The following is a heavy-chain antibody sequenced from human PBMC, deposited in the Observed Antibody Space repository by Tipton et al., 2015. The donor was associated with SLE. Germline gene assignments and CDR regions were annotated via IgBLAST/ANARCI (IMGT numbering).Heavy chain of an antibody. Sequence: GLVKPSQTLSLTCAISGDSVSTNSAAWTWIRQSPSRGLEWMRRTYSRSKWYSDYAVSVKSRITINPDTSKNQFSLQLNSVTPEDTAVYDCTNTNFGVFDILGQGTMVTVSS. V-gene: IGHV6-1*01. D-gene: IGHD4-11*01. CDR2: TYSRSKWYS. J-gene: IGHJ3*02. CDR1: GDSVSTNSAA. CDR3: TNTNFGVFDI.